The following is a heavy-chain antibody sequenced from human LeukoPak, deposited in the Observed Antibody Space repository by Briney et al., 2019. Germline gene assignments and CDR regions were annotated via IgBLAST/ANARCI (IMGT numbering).Heavy chain of an antibody. V-gene: IGHV4-34*01. D-gene: IGHD3-3*01. CDR3: ARFDLWSGYYFDY. J-gene: IGHJ4*02. CDR1: GGSFSGYY. Sequence: PSETLSLTCAVYGGSFSGYYWSWIRQPPGKGLEWIGEINHSGSTNYNPSLKSRVTISVDTSKNQFSLKLSSVTAADTAVYYCARFDLWSGYYFDYWGQGTLVTASS. CDR2: INHSGST.